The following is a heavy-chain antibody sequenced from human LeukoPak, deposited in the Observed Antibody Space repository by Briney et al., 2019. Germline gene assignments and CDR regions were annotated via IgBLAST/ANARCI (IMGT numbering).Heavy chain of an antibody. D-gene: IGHD1-26*01. Sequence: ASVKVSCKASRYKLINFGISWVRQAPGQGLEWMGWISAYSGNTSYAQKFQGRVTMTRDTSTSTVYMELSSLRSEDTAVYYCLVGSPPAVGAKRSTFDIWGQGTMVTVSS. V-gene: IGHV1-18*01. CDR3: LVGSPPAVGAKRSTFDI. CDR1: RYKLINFG. CDR2: ISAYSGNT. J-gene: IGHJ3*02.